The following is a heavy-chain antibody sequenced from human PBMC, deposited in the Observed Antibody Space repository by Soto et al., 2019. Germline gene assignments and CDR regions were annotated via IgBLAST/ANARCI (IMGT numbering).Heavy chain of an antibody. CDR2: FDPEDGET. J-gene: IGHJ4*02. CDR1: GYTLTELS. CDR3: ATADSSSWYSPGSDY. Sequence: ASVKVSCKVSGYTLTELSMHWVRQAPGKGLEWMGGFDPEDGETIYAQKFQGRVTMTEDTSTDTAYMELSSLRSEDTAVYYCATADSSSWYSPGSDYWGQGTLVTVSS. V-gene: IGHV1-24*01. D-gene: IGHD6-13*01.